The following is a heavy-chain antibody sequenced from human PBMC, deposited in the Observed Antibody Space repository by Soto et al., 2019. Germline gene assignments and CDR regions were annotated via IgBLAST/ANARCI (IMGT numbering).Heavy chain of an antibody. Sequence: QVQLIQSGAEVKKPGASVKVSCKASGYTFTSSYIHWVRQAPGQGLEWMAIINPNGGSTNYAQKFQGRVTMTRDTSTSTVYMELSSLTSEDTAVYCCARSLMEGDYWGQGTLVTVSS. V-gene: IGHV1-46*03. CDR2: INPNGGST. J-gene: IGHJ4*02. D-gene: IGHD3-10*01. CDR1: GYTFTSSY. CDR3: ARSLMEGDY.